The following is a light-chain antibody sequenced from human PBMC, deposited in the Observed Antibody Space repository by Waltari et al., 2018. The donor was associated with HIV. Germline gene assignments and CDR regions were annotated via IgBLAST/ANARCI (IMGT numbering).Light chain of an antibody. CDR2: AAS. CDR3: QQYGGSPYT. J-gene: IGKJ2*01. CDR1: QKVGNNY. V-gene: IGKV3-20*01. Sequence: VLTQSPDTLCLSPGERATVSCRASQKVGNNYFAWCQHSPVQPPRLLIYAASTRAAGIPDRFRGSGSATHFTLSINKLELEDFAMYYCQQYGGSPYTFGQGT.